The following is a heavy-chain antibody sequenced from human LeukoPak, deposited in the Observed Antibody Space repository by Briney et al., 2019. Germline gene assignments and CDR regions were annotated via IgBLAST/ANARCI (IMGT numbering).Heavy chain of an antibody. CDR1: GGSISSYY. CDR3: ARGRFTRSYSYGQGYFDP. CDR2: INHSGST. D-gene: IGHD5-18*01. V-gene: IGHV4-34*01. J-gene: IGHJ2*01. Sequence: SETLSLTCTVSGGSISSYYWSWIRQPPGKGLEWIGEINHSGSTNYNPSLKSRVTISIDTSKNQFSLKLSSVTAADTAVYYCARGRFTRSYSYGQGYFDPWGRGTLVTVSS.